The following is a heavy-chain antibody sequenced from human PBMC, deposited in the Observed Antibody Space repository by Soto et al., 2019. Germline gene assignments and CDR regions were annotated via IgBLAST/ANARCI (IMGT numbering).Heavy chain of an antibody. CDR1: GGSITTGGRY. D-gene: IGHD1-1*01. CDR2: IYYSGNT. CDR3: AQSLVFTGGDGFDI. J-gene: IGHJ3*02. Sequence: QVRLQEWGPGLVKPSQTLSLKCSVSGGSITTGGRYWSWIRQLPGKGMEWIGDIYYSGNTYYNGSLKRRVTISVDAAKSQFSPKLSSVTAAATAVYYCAQSLVFTGGDGFDIWGHGRLVTVSS. V-gene: IGHV4-31*02.